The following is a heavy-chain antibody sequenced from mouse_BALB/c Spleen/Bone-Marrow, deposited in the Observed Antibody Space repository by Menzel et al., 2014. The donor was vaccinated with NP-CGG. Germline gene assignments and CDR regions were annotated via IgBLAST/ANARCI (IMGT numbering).Heavy chain of an antibody. CDR2: ISSGTSTI. Sequence: EVHLVESGGGLVQPGGSRKLSCAASGFTFSSFGMHWVRQAPERGLEWVAYISSGTSTIYYADTVKGRFTISRDNPKNTLFLQMTSLRSEDTAIYYCARDDGYYIRNAMDYWGQGTSVTVPS. D-gene: IGHD2-3*01. J-gene: IGHJ4*01. CDR1: GFTFSSFG. V-gene: IGHV5-17*02. CDR3: ARDDGYYIRNAMDY.